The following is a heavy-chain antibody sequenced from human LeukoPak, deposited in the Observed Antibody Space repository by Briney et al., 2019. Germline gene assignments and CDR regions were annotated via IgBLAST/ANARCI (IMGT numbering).Heavy chain of an antibody. V-gene: IGHV3-30*02. Sequence: PGGSLRLSCAAPGFTFSNYGMHWVRQAPGKGLEWVAFIRDDGSNKFYADSVKGRFTISRDNSKNTLYLQMNSLRAEDTAVYYCAREGYYDSSGHGDAFNIWGQGTMVTVSS. CDR1: GFTFSNYG. CDR2: IRDDGSNK. CDR3: AREGYYDSSGHGDAFNI. J-gene: IGHJ3*02. D-gene: IGHD3-22*01.